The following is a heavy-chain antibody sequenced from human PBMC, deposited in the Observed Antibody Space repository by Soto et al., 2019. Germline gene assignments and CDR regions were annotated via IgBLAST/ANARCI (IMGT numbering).Heavy chain of an antibody. V-gene: IGHV3-64*04. D-gene: IGHD3-22*01. Sequence: QPGGSLRLSCAASGFTFSSYAMHWVRQAPGKGLEYVSAISSNGGSTYYADSVKGRLTISRDISKNTLYLQVNSLRAEDTAVYYCARVAFYHSSGYLDYWGQGTLVTVSS. J-gene: IGHJ4*02. CDR1: GFTFSSYA. CDR3: ARVAFYHSSGYLDY. CDR2: ISSNGGST.